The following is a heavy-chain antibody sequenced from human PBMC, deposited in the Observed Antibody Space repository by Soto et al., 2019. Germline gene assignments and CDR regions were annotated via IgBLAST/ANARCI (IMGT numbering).Heavy chain of an antibody. V-gene: IGHV1-18*01. CDR3: ARQGSWPYYYYGLDV. CDR1: GYTFTTSG. Sequence: QVQLVQSGPEVKKPGAPVKVSCEASGYTFTTSGISWVRQAPGQGLEWMGWISTYNGDTNSAQKFQGRVTMTADTSTGTVYMELMSLKSDDTAVYYCARQGSWPYYYYGLDVWGQGTTVTVSS. CDR2: ISTYNGDT. J-gene: IGHJ6*02. D-gene: IGHD1-26*01.